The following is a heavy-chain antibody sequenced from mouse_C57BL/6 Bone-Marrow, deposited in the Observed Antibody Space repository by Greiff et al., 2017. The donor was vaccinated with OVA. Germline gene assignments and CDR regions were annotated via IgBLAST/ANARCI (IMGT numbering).Heavy chain of an antibody. J-gene: IGHJ4*01. V-gene: IGHV14-4*01. Sequence: EVMLVESGAELVRPGASVKLSCTASGFNIKDDYMHWVKQRPEQGLEWIGWIDPENGDTEYASKFQGKATITADTSSNTAYLQLSSLTSEDTAVYYCTTLITTVCAMDYWGQGTSVTVSS. CDR1: GFNIKDDY. D-gene: IGHD1-1*01. CDR2: IDPENGDT. CDR3: TTLITTVCAMDY.